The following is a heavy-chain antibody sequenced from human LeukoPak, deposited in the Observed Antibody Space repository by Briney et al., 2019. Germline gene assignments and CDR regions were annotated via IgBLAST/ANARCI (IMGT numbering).Heavy chain of an antibody. CDR1: GGSISSGGYY. V-gene: IGHV4-30-2*01. D-gene: IGHD4-17*01. CDR3: VENDYGAGGFDY. Sequence: PSETLSLTCTVSGGSISSGGYYWSWIRQPPGKGLEWIGYIYHSGSTYYNPSLKSRVTISVDKSKNQFSLKLSSVTAADTAVYYCVENDYGAGGFDYWGQGTLVTVSS. J-gene: IGHJ4*02. CDR2: IYHSGST.